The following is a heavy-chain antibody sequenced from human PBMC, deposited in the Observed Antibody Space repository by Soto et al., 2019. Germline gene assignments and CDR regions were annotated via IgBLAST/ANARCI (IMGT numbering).Heavy chain of an antibody. CDR3: ARERDSNFTFDY. V-gene: IGHV4-59*06. D-gene: IGHD4-4*01. CDR2: IYYSGST. Sequence: SETLSLTCTVSGGSISSYYWSWIRQHPGKGLEWIGYIYYSGSTYYNPSLKSRVTISVDTSKNQFSLKLSSVTAADAAVYYCARERDSNFTFDYWGQGTLVTVSS. CDR1: GGSISSYY. J-gene: IGHJ4*02.